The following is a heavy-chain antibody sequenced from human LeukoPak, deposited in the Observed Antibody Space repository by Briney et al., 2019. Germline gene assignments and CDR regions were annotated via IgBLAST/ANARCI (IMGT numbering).Heavy chain of an antibody. CDR1: GGTFSSYA. V-gene: IGHV1-69*05. CDR2: IIPIFGTA. D-gene: IGHD1-1*01. CDR3: ARSEELEPQNIYYYYYMDV. Sequence: SVKVSCEASGGTFSSYAISWVRQAPGQGLEWMGRIIPIFGTANYAQKFQGRVAITTDESTSTAYMELSSLRSEDTAVYYCARSEELEPQNIYYYYYMDVWGKGTTVTVSS. J-gene: IGHJ6*03.